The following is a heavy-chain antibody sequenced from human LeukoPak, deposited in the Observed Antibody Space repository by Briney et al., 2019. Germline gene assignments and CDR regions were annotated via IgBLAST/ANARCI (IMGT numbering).Heavy chain of an antibody. V-gene: IGHV3-33*01. Sequence: PGRSLRLSCAASGFTFSSYGMHWVRQAPGKGLEWVAVIWYDGSNKYYADSVKGRFTISRDNSKNTLYLQMNSLRAEDTAVYYCSYDSSGLVAFDIWGQGIMVTVSS. D-gene: IGHD3-22*01. CDR2: IWYDGSNK. CDR1: GFTFSSYG. J-gene: IGHJ3*02. CDR3: SYDSSGLVAFDI.